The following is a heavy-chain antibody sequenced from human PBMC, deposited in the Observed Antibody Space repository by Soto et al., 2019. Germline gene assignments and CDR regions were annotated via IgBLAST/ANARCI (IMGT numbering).Heavy chain of an antibody. CDR2: IYSGGET. D-gene: IGHD2-15*01. J-gene: IGHJ4*02. Sequence: GGSLRLSCAASGFTAGISYMSWVRHVPGKGLEWVSIIYSGGETYYAASVKDRFTISRDNSKNTVYLQMNSLRAEDTAMYYCAKRRYCPSPTCFDYWGQGTLVTVSS. CDR1: GFTAGISY. V-gene: IGHV3-66*01. CDR3: AKRRYCPSPTCFDY.